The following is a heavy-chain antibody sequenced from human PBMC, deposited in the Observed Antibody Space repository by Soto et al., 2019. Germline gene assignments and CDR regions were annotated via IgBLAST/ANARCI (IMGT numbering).Heavy chain of an antibody. CDR3: ARDRAVILWSGYSDAFDI. D-gene: IGHD3-3*01. V-gene: IGHV4-31*03. CDR2: IYYSGST. CDR1: GGSISSGGYY. J-gene: IGHJ3*02. Sequence: QVQLQESGPGLVKPSQTLSLTCTVSGGSISSGGYYWSWIRQHPGKGLEWIGYIYYSGSTYYNPSLKRRVTISVDTSKNQFSLKLSSVTAADTAVYYCARDRAVILWSGYSDAFDIWGQGTMVTVSS.